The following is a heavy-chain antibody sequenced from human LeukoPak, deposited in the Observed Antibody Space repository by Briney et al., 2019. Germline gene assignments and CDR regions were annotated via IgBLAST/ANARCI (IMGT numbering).Heavy chain of an antibody. CDR1: GFTFNSYA. J-gene: IGHJ4*02. CDR3: AKDGTTTITFDY. V-gene: IGHV3-23*01. CDR2: ISGSGGST. Sequence: GGSLRFSCVASGFTFNSYAMSWVRQAPGKGLEWVSVISGSGGSTYYRDSVKGRFTISRDNSKNTVYLQMNSLRAEDTAVYYCAKDGTTTITFDYWGQGTLVAVSS. D-gene: IGHD1-1*01.